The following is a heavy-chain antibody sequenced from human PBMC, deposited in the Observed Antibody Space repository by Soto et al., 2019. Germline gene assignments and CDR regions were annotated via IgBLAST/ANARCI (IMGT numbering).Heavy chain of an antibody. CDR3: ARLHCNSPNCVPLDP. D-gene: IGHD2-2*01. CDR2: IYYSGSA. CDR1: GGSISSVSYY. V-gene: IGHV4-39*01. Sequence: SETLSLTCRVSGGSISSVSYYWGWTRQPPGKGLEWIGSIYYSGSAYYSPSLKSRVTMSVDTSKNQLSLELRSVTAADTAVYYCARLHCNSPNCVPLDPWGQGTLVTVS. J-gene: IGHJ5*02.